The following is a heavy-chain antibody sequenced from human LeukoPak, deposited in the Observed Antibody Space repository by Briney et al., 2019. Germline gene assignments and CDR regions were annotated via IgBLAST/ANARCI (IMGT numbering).Heavy chain of an antibody. V-gene: IGHV1-69*01. CDR1: GGTFSSYA. Sequence: ASVKASCKASGGTFSSYAISWVRQAPGQGLEWMGGIIPIFGTANYAQKFQGRGTITADESTSTAYMELSSLRSEDTAVYYCAPSPDSSSSSDYWGQGTRVTVSS. D-gene: IGHD2-2*01. J-gene: IGHJ4*02. CDR3: APSPDSSSSSDY. CDR2: IIPIFGTA.